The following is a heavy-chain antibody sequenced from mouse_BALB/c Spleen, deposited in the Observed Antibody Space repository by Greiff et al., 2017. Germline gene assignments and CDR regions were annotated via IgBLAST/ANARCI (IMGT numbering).Heavy chain of an antibody. CDR2: INPSSGYT. J-gene: IGHJ4*01. CDR1: GYTFTSYT. V-gene: IGHV1-4*02. Sequence: QVQLKESAAELARPGASVKMSCKASGYTFTSYTMHWVKQRPGQGLEWIGYINPSSGYTEYNQKFKDKTTLTADKSSSTAYMQLSSLTSEDSAVYYCARRYYYRYDGTYAMDYWGQGTSVTVSS. CDR3: ARRYYYRYDGTYAMDY. D-gene: IGHD2-14*01.